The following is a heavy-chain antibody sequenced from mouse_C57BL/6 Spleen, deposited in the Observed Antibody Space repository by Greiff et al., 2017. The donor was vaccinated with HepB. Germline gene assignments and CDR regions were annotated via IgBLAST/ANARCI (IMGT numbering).Heavy chain of an antibody. D-gene: IGHD3-2*02. J-gene: IGHJ4*01. CDR2: IDPSDSYT. CDR3: ARGAGYDAMDY. CDR1: GYTFTSYW. V-gene: IGHV1-50*01. Sequence: VQLQQPGAELVKPGASVKLSCKASGYTFTSYWMQWVKQRPGQGLEWIGEIDPSDSYTNYNQKFKGKATLTVDTSSSTAYMQLSSLTSEDSAVYYCARGAGYDAMDYWGQGTSVTVSS.